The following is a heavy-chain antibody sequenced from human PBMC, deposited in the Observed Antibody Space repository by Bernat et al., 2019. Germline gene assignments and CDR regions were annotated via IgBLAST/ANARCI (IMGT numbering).Heavy chain of an antibody. Sequence: GGGGGEAGRALRLSCGASGLTFSSYPMHWVRQAPGKGLEWVAVMSSDGSNKYYADSVKGRFTISRDNSKNTLYLQMNSLRAEDTAVYYCARPPAIYGAAPGPFDYWGQGTLVTVSS. CDR2: MSSDGSNK. J-gene: IGHJ4*02. V-gene: IGHV3-30*01. CDR3: ARPPAIYGAAPGPFDY. D-gene: IGHD3-10*01. CDR1: GLTFSSYP.